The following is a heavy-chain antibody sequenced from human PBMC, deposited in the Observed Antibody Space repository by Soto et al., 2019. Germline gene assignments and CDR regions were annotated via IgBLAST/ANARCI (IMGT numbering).Heavy chain of an antibody. CDR2: IYRGSP. V-gene: IGHV4-61*01. Sequence: QVQLQESGPGQVKPSETLFLTCTVSGGSVSSGTYYWSWIRQPAGKGLEWMGYIYRGSPNYNPSLESRATISVDTSRTQFSLMLSSVTAADTAVYYCSRDQGLGAGYFALCGRGTLVTVSS. J-gene: IGHJ2*01. CDR3: SRDQGLGAGYFAL. D-gene: IGHD7-27*01. CDR1: GGSVSSGTYY.